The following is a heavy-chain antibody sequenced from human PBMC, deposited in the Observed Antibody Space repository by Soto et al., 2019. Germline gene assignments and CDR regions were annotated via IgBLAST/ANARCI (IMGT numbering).Heavy chain of an antibody. D-gene: IGHD2-15*01. CDR1: AFTFSNYP. Sequence: GGSLRLSCAASAFTFSNYPMSWVRQAPGKGLEWVSAISNSGGDTYYPDSVKGRFTISRDNSKNTLFLQMNSLRAEDTAVYYCAKDFAGVEACSGGSCLHSGAFDVWGQGTSVTVSS. CDR2: ISNSGGDT. CDR3: AKDFAGVEACSGGSCLHSGAFDV. V-gene: IGHV3-23*01. J-gene: IGHJ3*01.